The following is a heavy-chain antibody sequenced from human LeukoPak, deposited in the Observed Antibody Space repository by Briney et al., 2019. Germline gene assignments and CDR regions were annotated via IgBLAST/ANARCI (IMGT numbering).Heavy chain of an antibody. V-gene: IGHV3-43*02. J-gene: IGHJ6*02. Sequence: GGSLRLSCAASGFTFDDYAMHWVRQALGKGLDWVSLISGVGGSTYYVDSVKGRFTISRDNSKNSLYLQMNSLRTEDTALYYCAEDIGRTGFWYSSSWYGSHGMDVWGQGTTVTVSS. CDR3: AEDIGRTGFWYSSSWYGSHGMDV. CDR1: GFTFDDYA. CDR2: ISGVGGST. D-gene: IGHD6-13*01.